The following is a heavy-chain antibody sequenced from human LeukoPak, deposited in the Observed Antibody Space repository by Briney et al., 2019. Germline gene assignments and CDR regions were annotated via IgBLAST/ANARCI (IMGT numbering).Heavy chain of an antibody. D-gene: IGHD2-8*01. CDR3: ARLSKKLMVYASFDY. Sequence: SETLSLTCAVYGGSFSGHYWSWIRQPPGKGLEWIGEINHRGSTNYNPSLKSRVTISVDTSKNQFSLKLSSVTAADTAVYYCARLSKKLMVYASFDYWGQGTLVTVSS. J-gene: IGHJ4*02. V-gene: IGHV4-34*01. CDR2: INHRGST. CDR1: GGSFSGHY.